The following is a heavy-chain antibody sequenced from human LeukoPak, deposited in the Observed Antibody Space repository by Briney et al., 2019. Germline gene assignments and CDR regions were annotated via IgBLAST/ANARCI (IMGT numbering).Heavy chain of an antibody. J-gene: IGHJ3*02. Sequence: SETLSLTCAIYGGSFGGYYWNWIRQSPGKGLEWIGEINHGGSINYNPSLKSRVTILVDTSKNQFSLKLSSMTAADTAVYYCARFPCSGDSCYSGIRAFDIWGQGTMVTVSS. V-gene: IGHV4-34*01. D-gene: IGHD2-15*01. CDR2: INHGGSI. CDR3: ARFPCSGDSCYSGIRAFDI. CDR1: GGSFGGYY.